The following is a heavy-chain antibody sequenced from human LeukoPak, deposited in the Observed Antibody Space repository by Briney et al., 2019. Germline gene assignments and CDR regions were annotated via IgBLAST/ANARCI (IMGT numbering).Heavy chain of an antibody. V-gene: IGHV3-30-3*01. D-gene: IGHD3-10*01. Sequence: GGSLRLSCAASGFTFSSYPMHWVRQAPGKGLEWVAFISSDGNYKYYADSVKGRFTISRDNSRNTLYLQMNSLGAEDTAVYYCAREFGELLGSDAFDIWGQGTMVTVSS. CDR1: GFTFSSYP. J-gene: IGHJ3*02. CDR3: AREFGELLGSDAFDI. CDR2: ISSDGNYK.